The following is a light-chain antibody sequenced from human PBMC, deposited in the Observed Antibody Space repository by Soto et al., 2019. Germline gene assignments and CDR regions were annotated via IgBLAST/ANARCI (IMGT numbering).Light chain of an antibody. CDR1: QSVSSSY. CDR2: GAS. J-gene: IGKJ2*01. CDR3: QQYGSSPPVYT. Sequence: EIVLTQSPGTLSLSPGERATLSCRASQSVSSSYLAWYQQKPGQAPRLLIYGASSRSTGIPDRFSGSGSGTDVTFTSSRLEPEAFAVDYCQQYGSSPPVYTFGQGTKLEIK. V-gene: IGKV3-20*01.